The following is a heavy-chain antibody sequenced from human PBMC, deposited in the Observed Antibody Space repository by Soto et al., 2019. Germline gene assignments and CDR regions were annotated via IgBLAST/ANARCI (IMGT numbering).Heavy chain of an antibody. J-gene: IGHJ4*02. CDR2: INAGNGNT. CDR1: GYTFTSYA. Sequence: GASVKVSCKASGYTFTSYAMHWVRQAPGQRLEWMGWINAGNGNTKYSQKFQGRVTITRDTSASTAYMELSSLRSEDTAVYYCARDWGYCSGGSCYWALYYFDYWGQGTLVTVSS. V-gene: IGHV1-3*01. D-gene: IGHD2-15*01. CDR3: ARDWGYCSGGSCYWALYYFDY.